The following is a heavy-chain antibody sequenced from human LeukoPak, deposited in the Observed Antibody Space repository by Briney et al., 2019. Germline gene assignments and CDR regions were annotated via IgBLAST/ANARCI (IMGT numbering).Heavy chain of an antibody. CDR1: GFTFGSYE. CDR3: AKVPRQNGWFPLSDY. Sequence: GGSLRLSCAASGFTFGSYEMNWVRQAPGKGLEWVSYISGSGTTMYYADSVKGRFTISRDNAKNSLYLQMNSLRAEDTAVYYCAKVPRQNGWFPLSDYWGQGALVTVSS. CDR2: ISGSGTTM. J-gene: IGHJ4*02. V-gene: IGHV3-48*03. D-gene: IGHD6-19*01.